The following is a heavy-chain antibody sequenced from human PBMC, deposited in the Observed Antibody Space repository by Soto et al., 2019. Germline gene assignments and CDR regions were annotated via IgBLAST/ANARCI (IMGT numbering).Heavy chain of an antibody. CDR1: GFTFSAYA. Sequence: EVQLLESGGGLVQPGGSLRLSCAASGFTFSAYAMSWVRQAPGKGPEWVSATNPSGFSTHYADSVKGRFTISRDNAKNTLYLQMNSLRAEDTAVYYCAKDARNSLDGWLDPWGQGTLVTVSS. V-gene: IGHV3-23*01. CDR3: AKDARNSLDGWLDP. J-gene: IGHJ5*02. D-gene: IGHD5-18*01. CDR2: TNPSGFST.